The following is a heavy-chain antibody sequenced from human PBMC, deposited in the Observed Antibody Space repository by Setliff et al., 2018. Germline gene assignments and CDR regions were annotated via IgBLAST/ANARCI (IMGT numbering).Heavy chain of an antibody. J-gene: IGHJ6*02. Sequence: TLSLTCTVSGGSISSSSYYWGWIRQPPGKGLEWIGSIYYSGSTYYNPSLKGRVTISVDTSKNQFSLKLSSVTAADTAVYYCARVPSYGSGSFYYYYYGMDVWGQGTTVTVSS. CDR1: GGSISSSSYY. D-gene: IGHD3-10*01. V-gene: IGHV4-39*07. CDR2: IYYSGST. CDR3: ARVPSYGSGSFYYYYYGMDV.